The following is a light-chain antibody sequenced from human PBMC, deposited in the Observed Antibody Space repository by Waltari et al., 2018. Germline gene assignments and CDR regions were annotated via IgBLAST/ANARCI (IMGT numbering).Light chain of an antibody. CDR3: RAWDSSAFV. CDR1: KLGSKY. V-gene: IGLV3-1*01. Sequence: SYEVTQPPSVSVSPRQRATITCSGEKLGSKYVSWYQQKSGQSPVLVIYRDDKRPSGIPGRFSGSNSGNTATLTISGTQPMEEADYYCRAWDSSAFVFGAGTKVTVL. J-gene: IGLJ1*01. CDR2: RDD.